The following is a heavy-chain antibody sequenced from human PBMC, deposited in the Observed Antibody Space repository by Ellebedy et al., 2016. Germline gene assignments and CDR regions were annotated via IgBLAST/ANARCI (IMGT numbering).Heavy chain of an antibody. CDR1: GFTFSSYG. J-gene: IGHJ6*02. CDR3: AKGREGLLWFGELLPKGTPYYYGMDV. Sequence: GESLKISXAASGFTFSSYGMHWVRQAPGKGLEWVAVISYDGSNKYYADSVKGRFTISRDNSKNTLYLQMNSLRAEDTAVYYCAKGREGLLWFGELLPKGTPYYYGMDVWGQGTTVTVSS. CDR2: ISYDGSNK. V-gene: IGHV3-30*18. D-gene: IGHD3-10*01.